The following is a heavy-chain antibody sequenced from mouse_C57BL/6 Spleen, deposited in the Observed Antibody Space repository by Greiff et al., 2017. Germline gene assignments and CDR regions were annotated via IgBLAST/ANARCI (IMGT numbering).Heavy chain of an antibody. D-gene: IGHD2-4*01. CDR3: ARREDYLYAMDY. CDR1: GYTFTDYY. CDR2: INPNNGGT. V-gene: IGHV1-26*01. J-gene: IGHJ4*01. Sequence: VQLKQSGPELVKPGASVKISCKASGYTFTDYYMNWVKQSHGKSLEWIGDINPNNGGTSYNQKFKGKATLTVDKSSSTAYMELRSLTSEDSAVDYCARREDYLYAMDYWGQGTSVTVSS.